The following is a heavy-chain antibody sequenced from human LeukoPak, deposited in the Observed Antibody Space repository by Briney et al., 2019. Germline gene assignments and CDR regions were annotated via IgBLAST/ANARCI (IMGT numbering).Heavy chain of an antibody. CDR3: ARVPRIAAAGSFDY. D-gene: IGHD6-13*01. CDR1: GYTFTGYY. CDR2: INPNSGGT. J-gene: IGHJ4*02. Sequence: ASVKVSCKASGYTFTGYYMHWVRQAPGQGLEWMGWINPNSGGTNYAQKFQGRVTMTRDTSISTAYMELSRLRSDDTAVYYCARVPRIAAAGSFDYWGQGTLATVSS. V-gene: IGHV1-2*02.